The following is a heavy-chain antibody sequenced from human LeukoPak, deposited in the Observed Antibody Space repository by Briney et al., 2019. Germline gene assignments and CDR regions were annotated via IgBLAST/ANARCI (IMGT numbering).Heavy chain of an antibody. CDR2: INHSGST. Sequence: SETLSLACAVYGGSFSGYCWSWIRQPPGKGLEWIGEINHSGSTNYNPSLKSRVTISVDTSKNQFSLKLNSVTAADTAVYYCARVNYYDSSGGEYYFDYWGQGTLVTVSS. V-gene: IGHV4-34*01. CDR1: GGSFSGYC. J-gene: IGHJ4*02. D-gene: IGHD3-22*01. CDR3: ARVNYYDSSGGEYYFDY.